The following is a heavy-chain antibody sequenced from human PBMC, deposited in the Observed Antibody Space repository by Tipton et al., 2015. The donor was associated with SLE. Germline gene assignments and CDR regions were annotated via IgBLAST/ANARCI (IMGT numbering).Heavy chain of an antibody. CDR2: IYTSGST. CDR3: ARRFDSGASAFDI. CDR1: GGSISSGSYY. Sequence: LRLSCTASGGSISSGSYYWSWIRQPAGKGLEWIGHIYTSGSTNYNPPLKSRVTISVDTSKNQFSLKLSSVTAADTAVYYCARRFDSGASAFDIWGQGTMVTVSS. V-gene: IGHV4-61*09. D-gene: IGHD6-19*01. J-gene: IGHJ3*02.